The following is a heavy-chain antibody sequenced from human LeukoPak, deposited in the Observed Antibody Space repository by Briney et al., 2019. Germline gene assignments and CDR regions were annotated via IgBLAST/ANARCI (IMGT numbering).Heavy chain of an antibody. CDR1: GFTFSSYA. V-gene: IGHV3-23*01. Sequence: PGGSLRLSGAASGFTFSSYAMSWVRQAPGKGLEWVSAISGSGGSTYYADSVKGRFTISRDNSKNTLYLQMNSLRAEDTAVYYCARTIVVVPAAIGWYMDVWGKGTTVTVSS. D-gene: IGHD2-2*01. CDR2: ISGSGGST. J-gene: IGHJ6*03. CDR3: ARTIVVVPAAIGWYMDV.